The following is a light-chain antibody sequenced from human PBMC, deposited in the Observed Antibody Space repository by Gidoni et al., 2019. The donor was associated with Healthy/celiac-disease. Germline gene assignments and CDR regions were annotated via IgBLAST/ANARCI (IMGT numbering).Light chain of an antibody. CDR2: KAS. V-gene: IGKV1-5*03. J-gene: IGKJ1*01. CDR1: QSISRW. Sequence: IQMTQSPSTLSASVGDRVTITCRASQSISRWLAWDQQKPGKATKLLIYKASSLESGVPSRFSGSGSGTEFTLTISSLQPDDFATYYCQQYNSYSQTFGQGTKVEIK. CDR3: QQYNSYSQT.